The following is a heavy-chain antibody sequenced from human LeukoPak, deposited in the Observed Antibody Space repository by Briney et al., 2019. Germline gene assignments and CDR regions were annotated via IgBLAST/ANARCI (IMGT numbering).Heavy chain of an antibody. V-gene: IGHV3-64*02. CDR2: ISANGIST. D-gene: IGHD2-15*01. J-gene: IGHJ3*02. Sequence: GGSLRLSCAASGFIFSSYAMHWVRQAPGKGLEYVSAISANGISTYYAGSLRDRFTISRDNSKNTLYLQMGSLGTEDTAVYYCARDHCSGGSCYSGLSASDIWGQGTMVTVSS. CDR3: ARDHCSGGSCYSGLSASDI. CDR1: GFIFSSYA.